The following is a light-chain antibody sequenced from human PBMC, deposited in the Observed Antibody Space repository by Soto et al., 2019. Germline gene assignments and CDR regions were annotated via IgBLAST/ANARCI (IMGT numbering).Light chain of an antibody. CDR1: SSNIGSNY. J-gene: IGLJ2*01. CDR2: RNN. V-gene: IGLV1-47*01. Sequence: QSVLTQPPSASGTPGQRVTISCSGSSSNIGSNYVYWYQQLPGTAPKLLIYRNNQRPSGVPDRFSGSKSGTSASLAISGLLSEDEADYYCAAWDDSLSGYVVFCGGTKLTVL. CDR3: AAWDDSLSGYVV.